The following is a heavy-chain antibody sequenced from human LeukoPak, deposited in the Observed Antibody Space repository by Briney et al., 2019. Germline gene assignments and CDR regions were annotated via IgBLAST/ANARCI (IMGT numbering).Heavy chain of an antibody. CDR3: ARAHYYDSSGYFRDYYYYGMDV. CDR1: GFTFSSYS. Sequence: PGGSLRLSCAASGFTFSSYSMNWVRQAPGKGLEWVSSISSSSSYIYYADSVKGRFTISRDNAKNSLYLQMNSLRAEDTAVYYCARAHYYDSSGYFRDYYYYGMDVWGQGTTVTVSS. J-gene: IGHJ6*02. V-gene: IGHV3-21*01. D-gene: IGHD3-22*01. CDR2: ISSSSSYI.